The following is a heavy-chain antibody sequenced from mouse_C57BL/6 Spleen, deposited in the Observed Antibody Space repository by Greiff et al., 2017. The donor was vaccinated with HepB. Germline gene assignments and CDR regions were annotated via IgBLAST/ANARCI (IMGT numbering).Heavy chain of an antibody. CDR2: ISYSGST. Sequence: EVKLMESGPGMVKPSQSLSLTCTVTGYSITSGYDWHWIRHFPGNKLEWMGYISYSGSTNYNPSLKSRISITHDTSKNHFFLKLNSVTTEDTATYYCARAYYSNPHWYFDVWGTGTTVTVSS. D-gene: IGHD2-5*01. CDR1: GYSITSGYD. V-gene: IGHV3-1*01. CDR3: ARAYYSNPHWYFDV. J-gene: IGHJ1*03.